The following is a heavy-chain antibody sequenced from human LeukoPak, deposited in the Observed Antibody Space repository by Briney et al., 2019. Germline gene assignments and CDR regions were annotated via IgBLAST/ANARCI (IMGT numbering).Heavy chain of an antibody. V-gene: IGHV3-21*04. CDR3: AKAPVTTCSGAYCYPFDY. J-gene: IGHJ4*02. Sequence: GGSLRLSCAASGFSFSTYNMNWVRQAPGKGLEWVSSITSSSSYIYYADSVKGRFTISRDNAKSSLYLQMNSLRAGDAAVYYCAKAPVTTCSGAYCYPFDYWSQGTLVTVSS. CDR1: GFSFSTYN. CDR2: ITSSSSYI. D-gene: IGHD2-15*01.